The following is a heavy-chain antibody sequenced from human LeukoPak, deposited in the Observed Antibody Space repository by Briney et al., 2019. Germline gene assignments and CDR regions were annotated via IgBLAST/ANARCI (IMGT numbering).Heavy chain of an antibody. CDR2: IKQDGSEK. CDR1: GFTFSSYW. V-gene: IGHV3-7*01. CDR3: ARGGRPDY. Sequence: GGSLRLSCVASGFTFSSYWMDWVRQAPGKGLEWVANIKQDGSEKYYVDSVKGRFTISRDNAKNSLYLQMSSLRAEDTAVYYCARGGRPDYWGQGTLVTVSS. J-gene: IGHJ4*02. D-gene: IGHD3-10*01.